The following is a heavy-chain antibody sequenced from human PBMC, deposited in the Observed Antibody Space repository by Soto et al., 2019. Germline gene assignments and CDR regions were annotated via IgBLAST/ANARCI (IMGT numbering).Heavy chain of an antibody. CDR3: ARTQGDLDV. V-gene: IGHV1-8*01. J-gene: IGHJ6*02. Sequence: QVQLVQSGPEVKKPGASVKVSCKASGYTFTSYDINWVRQAPGKGLEWMGWMNPNSGNTGYAQKLQGRVTMARDTSITTAYMELSGLRYDDTAVYYCARTQGDLDVWGQGTTVTVSS. D-gene: IGHD2-21*01. CDR2: MNPNSGNT. CDR1: GYTFTSYD.